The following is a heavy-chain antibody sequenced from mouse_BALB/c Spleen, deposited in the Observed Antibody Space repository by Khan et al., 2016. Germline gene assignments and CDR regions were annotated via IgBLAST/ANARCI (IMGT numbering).Heavy chain of an antibody. V-gene: IGHV1S81*02. Sequence: QVQLQQSGAELVKAGASVKMSCKASGYTFTSYWMHWVKQRLGQGLEWFAETNPTNGRTYYNEKFKSKATLNVAKSSSTAYMLLSGPTFEDSAVYYCARIKKIVATYFDYWGQGTTLTVSS. J-gene: IGHJ2*01. CDR1: GYTFTSYW. CDR3: ARIKKIVATYFDY. CDR2: TNPTNGRT. D-gene: IGHD1-1*01.